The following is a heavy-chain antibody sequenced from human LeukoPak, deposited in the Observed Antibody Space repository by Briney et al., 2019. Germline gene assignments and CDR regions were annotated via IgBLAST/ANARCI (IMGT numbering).Heavy chain of an antibody. CDR2: IYYTGSN. CDR3: ARSYYDSSGYRYYDY. CDR1: GGSISGFY. J-gene: IGHJ4*02. D-gene: IGHD3-22*01. Sequence: PSETLSLICSVSGGSISGFYWSWIRQPPGEGLEWIGHIYYTGSNYNRPSLKTRVTMSLDTSKNQLFLNLSSLTAADTAVYYCARSYYDSSGYRYYDYWGQGTLVTVSS. V-gene: IGHV4-59*01.